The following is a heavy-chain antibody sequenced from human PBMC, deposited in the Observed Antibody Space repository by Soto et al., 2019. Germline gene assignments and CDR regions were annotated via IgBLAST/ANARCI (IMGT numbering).Heavy chain of an antibody. J-gene: IGHJ4*02. CDR1: GFTFISYA. D-gene: IGHD5-12*01. CDR3: AKVGVATIHLDY. Sequence: EVQLLESGGGLVQPGGSLRLSCAASGFTFISYAMSWVRQAPGKGLEWVSAISGSGGSTYYADSVKGRFTSSRDNSKNTLDLQMNSLRAEDTAVYYSAKVGVATIHLDYWGQGPLVTVSS. CDR2: ISGSGGST. V-gene: IGHV3-23*01.